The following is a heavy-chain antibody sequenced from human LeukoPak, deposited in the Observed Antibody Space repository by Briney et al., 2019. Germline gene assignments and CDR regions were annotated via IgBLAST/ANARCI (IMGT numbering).Heavy chain of an antibody. CDR3: ARSSGRYGSSWLKNYYFDY. CDR2: IYYSGST. V-gene: IGHV4-39*07. Sequence: PSETLSLTCTVSGGSISSSSYYWGWIRQPPGKGLEWIGSIYYSGSTYYNPSLKSRVTISVDTSKNQFSLKLSSVTAADTAVYYCARSSGRYGSSWLKNYYFDYWGQGTLVTVSS. CDR1: GGSISSSSYY. D-gene: IGHD6-13*01. J-gene: IGHJ4*02.